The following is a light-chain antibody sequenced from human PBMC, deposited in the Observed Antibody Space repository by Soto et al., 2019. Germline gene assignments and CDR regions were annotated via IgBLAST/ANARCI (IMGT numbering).Light chain of an antibody. Sequence: EFVLTQSPGTLSLSPGETATLSCRASESIINDYSAWYQQRPGQPPRLLIYATSKRAPGIPDRFSGSGSGTVFTPTISRLEPEDFAVYYCQQYGRSPLFGQGTRLEIK. CDR3: QQYGRSPL. V-gene: IGKV3-20*01. J-gene: IGKJ5*01. CDR2: ATS. CDR1: ESIINDY.